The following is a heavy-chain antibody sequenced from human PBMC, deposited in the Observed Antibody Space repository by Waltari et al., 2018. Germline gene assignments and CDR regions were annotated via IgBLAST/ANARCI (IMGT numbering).Heavy chain of an antibody. CDR1: GGSFSGSS. D-gene: IGHD3-3*01. CDR2: INHSGST. J-gene: IGHJ3*02. Sequence: QVQLQQWGAGLLTPSETLSLTCAADGGSFSGSSWGWIRQPPGKGLEGIGEINHSGSTNSNPSLKSRVTISVDTSKNQFSLKLSSVTAADTAVYYCARDRGTIFGVVTVSLGAFDIWGQGTMVTVSS. V-gene: IGHV4-34*01. CDR3: ARDRGTIFGVVTVSLGAFDI.